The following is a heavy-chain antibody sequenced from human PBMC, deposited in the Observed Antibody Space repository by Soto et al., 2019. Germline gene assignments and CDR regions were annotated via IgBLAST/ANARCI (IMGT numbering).Heavy chain of an antibody. D-gene: IGHD2-15*01. V-gene: IGHV3-30-3*01. Sequence: QVQLVESGGGVVQPGRSLRLSCAASGFTFSSYTMHWVRQAPGKGLEWVAVISYDGSNKYYADSVKGRFTISRDNSKNTLYLQMNSLRSEDTAVNYCARGDIVVVVAATVDYWGQGTLVTVSS. CDR2: ISYDGSNK. CDR3: ARGDIVVVVAATVDY. J-gene: IGHJ4*02. CDR1: GFTFSSYT.